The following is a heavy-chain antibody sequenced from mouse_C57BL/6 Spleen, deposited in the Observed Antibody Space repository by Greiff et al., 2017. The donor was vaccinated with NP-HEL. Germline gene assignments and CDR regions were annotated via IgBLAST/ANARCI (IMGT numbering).Heavy chain of an antibody. Sequence: VQLQQSGADLVKPGASVKLSCKASGYTFTSYWMHWVKQRPGQGLEWIGYINPSSGDTKYNQKFKDKATLTADKSSSTAYMQLSSLTYEDSAVYYYASERQRREDLDYWGQGTTLTVSS. CDR3: ASERQRREDLDY. CDR1: GYTFTSYW. CDR2: INPSSGDT. D-gene: IGHD3-2*02. V-gene: IGHV1-7*01. J-gene: IGHJ2*01.